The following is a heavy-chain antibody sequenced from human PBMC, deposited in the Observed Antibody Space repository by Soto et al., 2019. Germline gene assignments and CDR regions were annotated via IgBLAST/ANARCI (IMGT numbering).Heavy chain of an antibody. CDR3: ARRGRWGYCSGGSCSHHTNYYYCGMDV. Sequence: GASVKVSCKASGGTFSSYAISWVRQAPGQGLEWMGGISPIFGTANYAQKFQGRVTITADESTSTAYMELSSLRSEDTAVYYCARRGRWGYCSGGSCSHHTNYYYCGMDVWGQGTTVTVS. D-gene: IGHD2-15*01. J-gene: IGHJ6*02. V-gene: IGHV1-69*13. CDR2: ISPIFGTA. CDR1: GGTFSSYA.